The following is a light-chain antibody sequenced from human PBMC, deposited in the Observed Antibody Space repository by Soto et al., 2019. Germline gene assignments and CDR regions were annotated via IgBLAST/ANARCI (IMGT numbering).Light chain of an antibody. CDR2: DVS. V-gene: IGLV2-11*01. CDR3: CSFAGSYTVV. J-gene: IGLJ2*01. CDR1: GSDVGGYDF. Sequence: QSALTQPRSVSGSPGQSVTISCTGTGSDVGGYDFVSWYQQHPGKAPKLMIYDVSKRPSGVPDRFSGSKSGSTASLTISGLQADDEDDYFCCSFAGSYTVVFGGGTKLTVL.